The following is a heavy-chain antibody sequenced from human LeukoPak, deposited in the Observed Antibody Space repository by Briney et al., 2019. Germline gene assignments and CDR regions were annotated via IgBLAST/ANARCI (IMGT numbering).Heavy chain of an antibody. V-gene: IGHV4-61*02. J-gene: IGHJ5*02. Sequence: PSETLSLTCTVSGGSISSGSYYWSWIRQPAGKGLEWIGRIYTSGSTNYNPSLKSRVTISVDTSKNQFSLKLSSVTAADTAVYYCARDRGVVVPAAIHWFDPWGQGTLVTVSS. CDR1: GGSISSGSYY. D-gene: IGHD2-2*02. CDR3: ARDRGVVVPAAIHWFDP. CDR2: IYTSGST.